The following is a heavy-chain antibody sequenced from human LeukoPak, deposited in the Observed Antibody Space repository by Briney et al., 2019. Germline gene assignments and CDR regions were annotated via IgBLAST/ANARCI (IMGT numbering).Heavy chain of an antibody. CDR1: GYSFTSYW. CDR3: ASPYPREYCSSTSCYFNY. Sequence: GESLKISCKASGYSFTSYWIGWVRQMPGKGLEWMGIIYPGDSDTRYSPSFQGQVTTSADKSITTAYLQWTSLKASDTATYYCASPYPREYCSSTSCYFNYWGQGTLVTV. J-gene: IGHJ4*02. CDR2: IYPGDSDT. V-gene: IGHV5-51*01. D-gene: IGHD2-2*01.